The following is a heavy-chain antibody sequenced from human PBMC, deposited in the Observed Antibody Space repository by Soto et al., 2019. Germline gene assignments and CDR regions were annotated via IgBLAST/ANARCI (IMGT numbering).Heavy chain of an antibody. J-gene: IGHJ4*02. Sequence: KISGKGSGCRFPSYWRAGVRQIPGKGLEWMGIIYPDDSDTRYSPSFQGQVTISADKSISTAYLQWSSLKASDTAMYYCARLVNTAMPFDYWGQGTPVTGSS. CDR2: IYPDDSDT. D-gene: IGHD5-18*01. CDR1: GCRFPSYW. V-gene: IGHV5-51*01. CDR3: ARLVNTAMPFDY.